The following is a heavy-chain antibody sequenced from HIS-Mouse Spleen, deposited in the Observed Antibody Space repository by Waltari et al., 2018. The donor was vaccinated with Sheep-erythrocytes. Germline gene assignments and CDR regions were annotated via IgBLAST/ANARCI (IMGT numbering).Heavy chain of an antibody. D-gene: IGHD1-1*01. Sequence: EVQLGESGGGLVKPGGSLSLSRAASGFTFRGYVINWVRQAPGKGLEWVSSISSSSYIYYADSVKGRFTISRDNAKNSLYLQMNSLRAEDTAVYYCARDTGTDAFDIWGQGTMVTVSS. CDR2: ISSSSYI. CDR3: ARDTGTDAFDI. CDR1: GFTFRGYV. J-gene: IGHJ3*02. V-gene: IGHV3-21*01.